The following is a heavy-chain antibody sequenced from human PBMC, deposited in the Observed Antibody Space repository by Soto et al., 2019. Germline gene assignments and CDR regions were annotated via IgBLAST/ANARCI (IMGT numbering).Heavy chain of an antibody. Sequence: PGGSXRLSCAPSGFTFTNYSMSWVRQTPGEGLEWVSVITNDGGDALHADSVNGSFTIFRENSKNTLYLQMISLRVEDTAIYCSKKPSGKRPTRSRAIELWGQGTRVTVSS. J-gene: IGHJ4*02. CDR1: GFTFTNYS. CDR3: KKPSGKRPTRSRAIEL. D-gene: IGHD2-8*01. CDR2: ITNDGGDA. V-gene: IGHV3-23*01.